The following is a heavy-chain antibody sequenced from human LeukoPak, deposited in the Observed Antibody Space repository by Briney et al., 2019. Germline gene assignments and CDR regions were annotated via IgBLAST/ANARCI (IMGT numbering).Heavy chain of an antibody. CDR2: IKQDGSEK. CDR3: ARDRCSSTTCYNTPNWFDP. J-gene: IGHJ5*02. V-gene: IGHV3-7*03. CDR1: GFTFSSYW. D-gene: IGHD2-2*02. Sequence: QAGGSLRLSCAASGFTFSSYWMSWVRQAPGKGLEWVANIKQDGSEKYYVDSVKGRFTISRDNAKNSLFLQMNSLRAEDTAFYHCARDRCSSTTCYNTPNWFDPWGQGTLVIVSS.